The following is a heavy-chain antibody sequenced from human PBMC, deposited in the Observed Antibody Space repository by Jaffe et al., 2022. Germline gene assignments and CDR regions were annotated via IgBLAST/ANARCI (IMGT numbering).Heavy chain of an antibody. CDR2: IIPIFGTA. CDR1: GGTFSSYA. D-gene: IGHD2-15*01. Sequence: QVQLVQSGAEVKKPGSSVKVSCKASGGTFSSYAISWVRQAPGQGLEWMGGIIPIFGTANYAQKFQGRVTITTDESTSTAYMELSSLRSEDTAVYYCARAIKPTIDVVKAWYFDLWGRGTLVTVSS. J-gene: IGHJ2*01. V-gene: IGHV1-69*05. CDR3: ARAIKPTIDVVKAWYFDL.